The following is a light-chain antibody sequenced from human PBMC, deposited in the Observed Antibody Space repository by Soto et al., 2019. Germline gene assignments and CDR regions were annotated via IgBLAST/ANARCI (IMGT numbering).Light chain of an antibody. CDR3: QQYNNWPPLT. V-gene: IGKV3-11*01. Sequence: EIVLTQSPATLSLSPGERATLSCRASQSVGSYLAWFQQTPGQAPRLLIYDTSNRATGIPARFSGSGSGTEFTLTISSLQSEDFAVYYCQQYNNWPPLTFGGGTKVDIK. CDR2: DTS. CDR1: QSVGSY. J-gene: IGKJ4*01.